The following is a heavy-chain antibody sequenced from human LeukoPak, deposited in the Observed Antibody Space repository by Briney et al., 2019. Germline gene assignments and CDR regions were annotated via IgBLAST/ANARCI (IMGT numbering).Heavy chain of an antibody. CDR1: GGSFTSFY. CDR2: FFSSGTT. Sequence: SETLSLTCTVSGGSFTSFYWSWIRQPAGKRLEWIGRFFSSGTTNYNPSFKSRATISIDKSKNQFSLKLTSVTAADTAVYYCAXXSXIXGHDYWXQGTLVSVSS. V-gene: IGHV4-4*07. J-gene: IGHJ4*02. CDR3: AXXSXIXGHDY.